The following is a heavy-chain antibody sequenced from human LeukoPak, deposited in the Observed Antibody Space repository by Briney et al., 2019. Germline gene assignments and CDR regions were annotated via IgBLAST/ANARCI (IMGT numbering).Heavy chain of an antibody. Sequence: GWSLRLSCAASGFTFDDYAMHWVRQAPGKGLEWVSAISGSVGSTYYVDSVKGRFTISRDNSKNTLFLQMNSLRAEDTAIYYCATGGFWAVSGHDYWGQGTLVTVSS. J-gene: IGHJ4*02. CDR1: GFTFDDYA. V-gene: IGHV3-23*01. CDR3: ATGGFWAVSGHDY. D-gene: IGHD6-19*01. CDR2: ISGSVGST.